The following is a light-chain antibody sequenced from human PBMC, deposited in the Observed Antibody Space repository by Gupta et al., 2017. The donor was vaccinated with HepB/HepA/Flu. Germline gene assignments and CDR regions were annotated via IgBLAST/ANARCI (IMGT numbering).Light chain of an antibody. CDR1: SSDVGGYNY. J-gene: IGLJ1*01. CDR2: EVS. Sequence: QSALTQPASVSGSPGQSITISCTGTSSDVGGYNYVSWYQQHPGKAPKLMIYEVSNRPSGVSNRFSGSKSGNTASLTISGLQAEDEAEYYCRSYTSSSTLWVFGTGTKLSVL. CDR3: RSYTSSSTLWV. V-gene: IGLV2-14*01.